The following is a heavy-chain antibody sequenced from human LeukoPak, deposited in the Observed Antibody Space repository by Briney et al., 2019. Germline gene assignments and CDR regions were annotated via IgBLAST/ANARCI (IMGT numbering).Heavy chain of an antibody. CDR3: ARDFGGGSYSFDP. J-gene: IGHJ5*02. V-gene: IGHV1-2*02. D-gene: IGHD1-26*01. CDR1: GYTFTGYY. CDR2: INPNSGGT. Sequence: GASVRVSCKASGYTFTGYYMHWVRQAPGQGLEWMGWINPNSGGTNYAQKFQGRVTMTRDTSISTAYMELSRLRSDDTAVYYCARDFGGGSYSFDPWGQGTLVTVSS.